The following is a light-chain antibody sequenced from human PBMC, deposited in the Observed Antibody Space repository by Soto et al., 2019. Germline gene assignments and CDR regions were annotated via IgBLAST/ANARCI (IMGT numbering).Light chain of an antibody. CDR2: EVS. CDR1: SSDVGDNKY. CDR3: SSYTNTPNVL. Sequence: QSGLTQPASVSGPPGQSITISCTGTSSDVGDNKYVSWYQHHPGKAPKLLIYEVSNRPSGVSYRFSGSKSDNKASLTLSGLQAEDEAQYYCSSYTNTPNVLFGGGTKVTVL. V-gene: IGLV2-14*01. J-gene: IGLJ2*01.